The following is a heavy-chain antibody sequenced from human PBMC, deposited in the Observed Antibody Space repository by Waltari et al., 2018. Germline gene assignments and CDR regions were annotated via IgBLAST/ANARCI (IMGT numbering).Heavy chain of an antibody. CDR2: ISSSSSYR. D-gene: IGHD3-10*01. V-gene: IGHV3-21*01. CDR1: GFTFSSYS. CDR3: ARDRLSGGAAFYYYGMDV. Sequence: EVQLVESGGGLVKPGGSLRLSCAASGFTFSSYSMNWVRQAPGKGLEWVSSISSSSSYRYYADSVKGRFTISRDNAKNSLYLQMNSLRAEDTAVYYCARDRLSGGAAFYYYGMDVWGQGTTVTVSS. J-gene: IGHJ6*02.